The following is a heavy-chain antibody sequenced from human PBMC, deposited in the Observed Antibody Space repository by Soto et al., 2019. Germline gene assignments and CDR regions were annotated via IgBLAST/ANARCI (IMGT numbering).Heavy chain of an antibody. J-gene: IGHJ4*02. Sequence: GGSLRLSCAASGFTFSNAWMSWVRQAPGKGLEWVGRIKSKTDGGTTDYAAPVKGRFTISRDDSKNTLYLQMNSLKTEDTAVYYCTTDHEGDMVRGVIVYPKNDYWGQGTLVTVSS. CDR1: GFTFSNAW. V-gene: IGHV3-15*01. CDR2: IKSKTDGGTT. D-gene: IGHD3-10*01. CDR3: TTDHEGDMVRGVIVYPKNDY.